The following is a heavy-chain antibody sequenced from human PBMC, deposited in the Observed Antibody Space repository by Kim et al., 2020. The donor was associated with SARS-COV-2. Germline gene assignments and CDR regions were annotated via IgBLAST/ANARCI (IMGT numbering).Heavy chain of an antibody. V-gene: IGHV4-39*01. J-gene: IGHJ6*02. Sequence: SETLSLTCTVSGGSISSSSYYWGWIRQPPGKGLEWIGSIYYSGSTYYNPSLKSRVTISVDTSKNQFSLKLSSVTAADTAVYYCARSQQQLVLAYYYYYGMDVWGQGTTVTVSS. CDR3: ARSQQQLVLAYYYYYGMDV. D-gene: IGHD6-13*01. CDR2: IYYSGST. CDR1: GGSISSSSYY.